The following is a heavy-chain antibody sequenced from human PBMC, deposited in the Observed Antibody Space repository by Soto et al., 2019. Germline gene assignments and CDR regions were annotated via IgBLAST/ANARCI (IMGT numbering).Heavy chain of an antibody. Sequence: EVQLVESGGGLVQPGGSLRLSCAASGFTFSSYAMHWVRQAPGKGLEYVSAISSNGGNTYYANSVKGRFTISRDNSKNTLYLQMGSLRAEDMAVYYCARDQGATTTLWYFDYWGQGTLVTVSS. V-gene: IGHV3-64*01. CDR1: GFTFSSYA. CDR3: ARDQGATTTLWYFDY. CDR2: ISSNGGNT. D-gene: IGHD1-26*01. J-gene: IGHJ4*02.